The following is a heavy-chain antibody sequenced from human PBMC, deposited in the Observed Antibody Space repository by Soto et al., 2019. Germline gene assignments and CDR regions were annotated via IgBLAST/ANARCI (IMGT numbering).Heavy chain of an antibody. J-gene: IGHJ5*02. D-gene: IGHD2-2*01. Sequence: SETLSLTCTVSGGSISSSSYYWGWIRQPPGKGLEWIGSIYYSGSTYYNPSLKSRVTISVDTSKNQFSLKLSSVTAADTAVYYCARQEMGCSSTSCYPAGWFDPWGQGTLVTVSS. CDR1: GGSISSSSYY. CDR2: IYYSGST. V-gene: IGHV4-39*01. CDR3: ARQEMGCSSTSCYPAGWFDP.